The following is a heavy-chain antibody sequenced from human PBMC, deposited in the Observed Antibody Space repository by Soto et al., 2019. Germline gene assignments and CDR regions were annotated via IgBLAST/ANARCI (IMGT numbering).Heavy chain of an antibody. V-gene: IGHV1-3*04. J-gene: IGHJ4*02. CDR2: LSTGNGNT. CDR3: ARDRYYGSGSYNYFDY. Sequence: ASVKVSCKASGGTFSSYTISWVRQAPGQRLEWMGWLSTGNGNTKYSPEFQGRVTITRDTSASTAYMELSSLASEDTAVYFCARDRYYGSGSYNYFDYWGQGTLVTVSS. D-gene: IGHD3-10*01. CDR1: GGTFSSYT.